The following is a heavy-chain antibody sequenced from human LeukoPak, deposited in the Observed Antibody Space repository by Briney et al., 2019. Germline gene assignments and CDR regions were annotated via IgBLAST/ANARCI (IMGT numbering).Heavy chain of an antibody. CDR2: IYTSGST. CDR1: GGSISSYY. D-gene: IGHD3-10*01. CDR3: ASERWFGELSTYYYMDV. V-gene: IGHV4-4*07. Sequence: TETLSLTCTVSGGSISSYYWSWIRQLAGKGLEWIGRIYTSGSTNYNPSLKSRVTMSVDTSKNQFSLKLSSVTAADTAVYYCASERWFGELSTYYYMDVWGKGTTVTISS. J-gene: IGHJ6*03.